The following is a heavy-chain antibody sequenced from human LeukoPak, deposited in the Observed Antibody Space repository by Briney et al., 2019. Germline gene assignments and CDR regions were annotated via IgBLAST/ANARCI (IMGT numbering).Heavy chain of an antibody. V-gene: IGHV4-39*07. CDR2: IYYSGST. D-gene: IGHD3-3*01. CDR3: ARDHRELRFLEWLLGGDAFDI. J-gene: IGHJ3*02. CDR1: GGAISSSSHC. Sequence: SETLSLTCTVSGGAISSSSHCWGWIRQPPGKGLEWIGSIYYSGSTYYNPSLKSRVTISVDTSKNQFSLKLSSVTAADTAVYYCARDHRELRFLEWLLGGDAFDIWGQGTMVTVSS.